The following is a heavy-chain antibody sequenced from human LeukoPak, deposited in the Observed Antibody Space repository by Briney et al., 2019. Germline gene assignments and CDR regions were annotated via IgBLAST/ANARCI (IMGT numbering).Heavy chain of an antibody. V-gene: IGHV3-7*01. J-gene: IGHJ5*02. CDR3: ARDIVVATFDP. D-gene: IGHD2-15*01. Sequence: GGSLRLSCAASGFTFSSYWMSWVRQAPGKGLEWAANIKQDGSEKYYVDSVKGRFTISRDNAKNSLYLQMNSLRAEDTAVYYCARDIVVATFDPWGQGTLVTVSS. CDR2: IKQDGSEK. CDR1: GFTFSSYW.